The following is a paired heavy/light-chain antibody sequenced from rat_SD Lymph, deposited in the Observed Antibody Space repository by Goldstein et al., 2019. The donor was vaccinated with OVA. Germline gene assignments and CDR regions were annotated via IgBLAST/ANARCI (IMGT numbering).Heavy chain of an antibody. V-gene: IGHV5-34*01. D-gene: IGHD1-6*01. CDR2: INSRSNII. J-gene: IGHJ2*01. Sequence: EVQLVESGGGLVQPGRSLKLSCLASGFTFNKYGMNWIRQAPGKGLEWVASINSRSNIIYYRDTVKGRFTISRDNAKNTLYLQMSSLRSEDTALYYCARWGYTTDHYYVAFDYWGQGVLVTVSS. CDR1: GFTFNKYG. CDR3: ARWGYTTDHYYVAFDY.
Light chain of an antibody. Sequence: DIRMTQSPASLSASLGETVNIECLASEDIYSDLAWYQQKPGKSPHLLIYNANILQNGVPSRFSGSGSGTQYSLKINSLQSEDVATYFCQQYNNYPITFGSGTNLEIK. CDR2: NAN. CDR3: QQYNNYPIT. J-gene: IGKJ5*01. CDR1: EDIYSD. V-gene: IGKV12S32*01.